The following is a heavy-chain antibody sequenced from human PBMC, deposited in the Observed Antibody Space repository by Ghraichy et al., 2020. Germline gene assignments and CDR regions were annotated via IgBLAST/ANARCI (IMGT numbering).Heavy chain of an antibody. CDR3: ARGGTGNLDY. V-gene: IGHV3-7*04. CDR2: VNQDGSER. CDR1: GFIFSGFN. J-gene: IGHJ4*02. Sequence: GGSLRLSCEASGFIFSGFNMNWVRQAPGKGLEWVANVNQDGSERSYVESVRGRFTISRDNPKKSLYLQMNSLRVEDTAVYYCARGGTGNLDYWGQGTLVTVSS. D-gene: IGHD1-1*01.